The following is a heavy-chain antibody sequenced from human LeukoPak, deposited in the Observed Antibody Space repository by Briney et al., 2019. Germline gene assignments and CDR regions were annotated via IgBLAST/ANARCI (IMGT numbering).Heavy chain of an antibody. CDR1: GFTFSSYG. D-gene: IGHD5-24*01. CDR3: AKDHRWLQRLDY. V-gene: IGHV3-30*18. Sequence: GGFLRLSCAASGFTFSSYGMHWVRQAPGKGLEWVAVISYDGSNKYYADSVKGRFTISRDNSKNTLYLQMNSLRVEDTAVYYCAKDHRWLQRLDYWGQGTLVTVSS. CDR2: ISYDGSNK. J-gene: IGHJ4*02.